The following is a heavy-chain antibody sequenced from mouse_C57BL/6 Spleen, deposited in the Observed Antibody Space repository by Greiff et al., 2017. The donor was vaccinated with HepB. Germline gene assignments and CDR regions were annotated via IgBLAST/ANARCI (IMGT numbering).Heavy chain of an antibody. V-gene: IGHV1-69*01. D-gene: IGHD1-1*01. CDR3: ARSSNYCGSSLYAMDY. Sequence: QVQLQQPGAELVMPGASVKLSCKASGYTFTSYWMHWVKQRPGQGLEWIGEIDPSDSYTNYNQKFKGKSTLTVDKSSSTAYMQLSSLTSEDSAVYYCARSSNYCGSSLYAMDYWGQGTSVTVSS. CDR2: IDPSDSYT. J-gene: IGHJ4*01. CDR1: GYTFTSYW.